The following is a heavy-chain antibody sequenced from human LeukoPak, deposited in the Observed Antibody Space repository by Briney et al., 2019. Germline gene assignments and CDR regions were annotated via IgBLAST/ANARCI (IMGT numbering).Heavy chain of an antibody. CDR2: ISSTGGTA. Sequence: GGSLRLSCAASGFTFSSFGMSWVRQAPGKGLEWVSAISSTGGTAYYADSVKGRFTISRDNWKNTLYLQINSLSVDDTAVYYCARDRQRLDYWGQGTLVTVSS. V-gene: IGHV3-23*01. J-gene: IGHJ4*02. CDR1: GFTFSSFG. CDR3: ARDRQRLDY.